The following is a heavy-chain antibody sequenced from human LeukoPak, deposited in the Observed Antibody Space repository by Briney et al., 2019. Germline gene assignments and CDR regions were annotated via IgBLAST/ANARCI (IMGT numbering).Heavy chain of an antibody. D-gene: IGHD1-26*01. Sequence: ASVKVSCKAFGYTFTGYWMHWVRQAPGQGPEWMGVISPSGGSTIYAQKFKGRVTLTRDMSTSTDYLELSSLRSEDTAVYYCARDNSVGGIAWWFDPWGQGTLVTVSS. V-gene: IGHV1-46*01. CDR1: GYTFTGYW. CDR2: ISPSGGST. J-gene: IGHJ5*02. CDR3: ARDNSVGGIAWWFDP.